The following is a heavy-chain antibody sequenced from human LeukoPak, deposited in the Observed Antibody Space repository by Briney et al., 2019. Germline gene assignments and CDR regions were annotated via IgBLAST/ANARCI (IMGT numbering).Heavy chain of an antibody. CDR2: ISSSSSYI. CDR1: GFTFSSYA. Sequence: GGSLRLSCAASGFTFSSYAMSWVRQAPGKGLEWVSSISSSSSYIYYADSVKGRFTISRDNAKNSLYLQMNSLRAEDTAVYYCARDLGAFDYWGQGTLVTVSS. D-gene: IGHD7-27*01. V-gene: IGHV3-21*01. CDR3: ARDLGAFDY. J-gene: IGHJ4*02.